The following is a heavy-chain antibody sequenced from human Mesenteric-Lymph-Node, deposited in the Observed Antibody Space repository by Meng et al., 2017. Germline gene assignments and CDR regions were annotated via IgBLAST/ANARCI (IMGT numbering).Heavy chain of an antibody. Sequence: GESLKISCAASGFTFSTYAMHWVRQAPGKGLEWVAVISYDESSKPYGDSVKGRFTISRDNSKNTLYLQMNSLRTEDTAVYYCARNAGSFDYWGQGTLVTVSS. CDR1: GFTFSTYA. J-gene: IGHJ4*02. CDR3: ARNAGSFDY. CDR2: ISYDESSK. V-gene: IGHV3-30*04.